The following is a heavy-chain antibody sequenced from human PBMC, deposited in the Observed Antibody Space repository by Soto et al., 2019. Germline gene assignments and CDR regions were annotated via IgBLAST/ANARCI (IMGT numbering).Heavy chain of an antibody. CDR1: GGTFSNFA. D-gene: IGHD2-8*01. Sequence: SVKVSCKASGGTFSNFAISWVRQAPGQGLEWMGGIIPIFRTTNYAQKFQGRVTISADESTSTAYMEVGSLTSEDTALYYCARDLPYCTNGLCYVSSDIDLWGKGTMVTV. CDR2: IIPIFRTT. J-gene: IGHJ3*01. CDR3: ARDLPYCTNGLCYVSSDIDL. V-gene: IGHV1-69*13.